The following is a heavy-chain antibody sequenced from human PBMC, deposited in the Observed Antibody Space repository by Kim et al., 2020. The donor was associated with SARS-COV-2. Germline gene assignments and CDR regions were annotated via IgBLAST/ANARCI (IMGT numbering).Heavy chain of an antibody. CDR3: ARHRNFCTSTSCWRWFDP. J-gene: IGHJ5*02. Sequence: GGSLRLSCAASGFTFSSYWMHWIRQAPGKGLVWVSRINSDGSTTSYADSVKGRFTISRDNAKNTLYLQMNSLRDEDTAVYYCARHRNFCTSTSCWRWFDPWGQGTLVTVSS. D-gene: IGHD2-2*01. CDR1: GFTFSSYW. V-gene: IGHV3-74*01. CDR2: INSDGSTT.